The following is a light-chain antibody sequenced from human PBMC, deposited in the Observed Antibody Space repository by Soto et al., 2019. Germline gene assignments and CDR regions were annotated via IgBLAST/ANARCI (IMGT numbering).Light chain of an antibody. CDR1: QSISNK. V-gene: IGKV3-15*01. CDR3: QHYNNWPLT. Sequence: EIVMTQSPATLSVSPGERATISCRASQSISNKLGWYQQKPGQAPRLLIYGASTRATGIPGRFSGSGSGTEFTLTISTVQSEDLAVYYCQHYNNWPLTFGRGTKVDIK. J-gene: IGKJ4*01. CDR2: GAS.